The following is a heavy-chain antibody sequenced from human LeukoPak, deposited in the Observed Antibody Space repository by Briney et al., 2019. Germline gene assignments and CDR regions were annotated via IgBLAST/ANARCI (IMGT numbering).Heavy chain of an antibody. D-gene: IGHD2-2*01. J-gene: IGHJ4*02. Sequence: ASVKVSCKASGYTFTGYYMHWARQAPGQGLEWMGWINANSGGTNYAQKFQGRVTITRDTSISTAYMELSRLRSDDPALYYCARGEYGFYCSSTSCVPLGYWGQGTLVTVSS. CDR1: GYTFTGYY. CDR3: ARGEYGFYCSSTSCVPLGY. CDR2: INANSGGT. V-gene: IGHV1-2*02.